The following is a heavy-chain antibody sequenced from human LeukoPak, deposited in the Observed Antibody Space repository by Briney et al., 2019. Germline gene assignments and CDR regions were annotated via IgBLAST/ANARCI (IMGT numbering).Heavy chain of an antibody. J-gene: IGHJ6*03. V-gene: IGHV3-23*01. D-gene: IGHD3-10*01. CDR3: AKSGPVGFGDLPKGYYYYYMDV. CDR1: GFTFSSYA. Sequence: GGSLRLSCAASGFTFSSYAMSWVRQAPGKGLEWVSAISGSGGSTYYADSVKGRFTISRDNSKNTLYLQMNSLRAEDTAVYYCAKSGPVGFGDLPKGYYYYYMDVWGKGTTVTVSS. CDR2: ISGSGGST.